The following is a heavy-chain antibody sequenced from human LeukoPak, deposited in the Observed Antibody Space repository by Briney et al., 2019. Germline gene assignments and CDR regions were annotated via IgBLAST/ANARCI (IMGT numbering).Heavy chain of an antibody. V-gene: IGHV3-74*01. CDR1: RLSFSNYW. CDR3: ARDIVSGSGSLDY. J-gene: IGHJ4*02. CDR2: GKGDESNP. D-gene: IGHD3-10*01. Sequence: GRSLGLSCPASRLSFSNYWMHCIRQAPWKRLVCVSRGKGDESNPSYADSVKGRFTISRANAENMLYLQMNTLGAEDTAVYYCARDIVSGSGSLDYWGQGTLVTVSS.